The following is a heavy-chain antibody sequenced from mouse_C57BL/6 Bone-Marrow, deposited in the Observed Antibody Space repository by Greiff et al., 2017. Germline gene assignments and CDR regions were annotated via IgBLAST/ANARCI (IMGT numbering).Heavy chain of an antibody. V-gene: IGHV1-54*01. CDR2: INPGSGGT. J-gene: IGHJ3*01. CDR1: GYAFTNYL. Sequence: QVQLQQSGAELVRPGTSVKVSCKASGYAFTNYLIEWVKQRPGQGLEWIGVINPGSGGTKYNEKFKGKATLTADKSSSTAYMQLSSLTSEDSAVYFCARGEGRSDGAYWGQGTLVTVSA. D-gene: IGHD1-1*01. CDR3: ARGEGRSDGAY.